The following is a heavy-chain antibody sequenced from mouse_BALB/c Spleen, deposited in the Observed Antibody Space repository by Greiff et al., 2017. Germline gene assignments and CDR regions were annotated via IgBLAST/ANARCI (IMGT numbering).Heavy chain of an antibody. D-gene: IGHD2-1*01. Sequence: EVQGVESGGGLVQPGGSRKLSCAASGFTFSSFGMHWVRQAPEKGLEWVAYISSGSSTIYYADTVKGRFTISRDNPKNTLFLQMTSLRSEDTAMYYCARSPYGNFPMDYWGQGTSVTVSS. CDR2: ISSGSSTI. J-gene: IGHJ4*01. CDR1: GFTFSSFG. CDR3: ARSPYGNFPMDY. V-gene: IGHV5-17*02.